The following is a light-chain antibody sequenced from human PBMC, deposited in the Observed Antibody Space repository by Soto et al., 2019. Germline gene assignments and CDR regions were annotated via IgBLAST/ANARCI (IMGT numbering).Light chain of an antibody. CDR1: QNILSN. J-gene: IGKJ5*01. Sequence: MTQSPSTLSGSVGDRVTITCRASQNILSNLAWYQQKPGQAPRLLIYGASTRATGIPARFSGSGSGTEFTLTISSLQSEDFEIYYCQQYNNWPITFGQGTRLEIK. V-gene: IGKV3-15*01. CDR2: GAS. CDR3: QQYNNWPIT.